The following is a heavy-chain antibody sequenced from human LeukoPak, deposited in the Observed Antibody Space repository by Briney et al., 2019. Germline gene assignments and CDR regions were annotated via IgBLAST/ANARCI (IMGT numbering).Heavy chain of an antibody. V-gene: IGHV3-30*04. CDR1: GFVFSNFE. Sequence: PGGSLRLSCAASGFVFSNFEMNWVRQAPGKGLEWLGSTEYDADSVKGRFTISRDNSKNTLYLQMDSLIPDDTAVYYCARLKRPNYFDYWGQGTLVIVSS. J-gene: IGHJ4*02. CDR3: ARLKRPNYFDY. CDR2: STE. D-gene: IGHD6-25*01.